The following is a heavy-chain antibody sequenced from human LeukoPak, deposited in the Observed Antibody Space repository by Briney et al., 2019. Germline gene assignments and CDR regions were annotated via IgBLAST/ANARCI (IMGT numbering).Heavy chain of an antibody. Sequence: PSETLSLTCAVYGGSFSGYYWSWIRQPPGKGLEWIGEINHSGSTNYNPSLKSRVTISVDTSNNQFSLKLSSVTAADTAVYYCARDLADWGQGTLVTVSS. CDR1: GGSFSGYY. D-gene: IGHD2-15*01. J-gene: IGHJ4*02. CDR3: ARDLAD. V-gene: IGHV4-34*01. CDR2: INHSGST.